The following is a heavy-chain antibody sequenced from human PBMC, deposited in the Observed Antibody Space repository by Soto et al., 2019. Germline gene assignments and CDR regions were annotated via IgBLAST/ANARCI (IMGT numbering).Heavy chain of an antibody. V-gene: IGHV4-28*01. CDR1: GYSISSSNW. D-gene: IGHD3-10*01. CDR3: ASGVRLDAFDI. J-gene: IGHJ3*02. CDR2: IYYRGST. Sequence: QVQLQESGPGLVKPSDTLSLTCAVSGYSISSSNWWGWIRQPPGKGLEWIGDIYYRGSTDYNPSLKRRVTMSVDTSKNQFSLKLSSVTAVDTAVYYCASGVRLDAFDIWGQGTMVTVSS.